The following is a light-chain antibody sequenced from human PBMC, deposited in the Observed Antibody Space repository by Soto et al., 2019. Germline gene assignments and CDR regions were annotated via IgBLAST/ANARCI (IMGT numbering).Light chain of an antibody. V-gene: IGKV3-20*01. CDR2: GAS. J-gene: IGKJ1*01. CDR1: QSVSNNY. Sequence: EIVLTPSPGTLSLSACQRATIYCSASQSVSNNYLAWYQQKPGQAPRLLIYGASNRATGIPDRFSGSGSGTDFTLTISRLEPEDFAVYYCQQYGSSGTFGQGTKVDIK. CDR3: QQYGSSGT.